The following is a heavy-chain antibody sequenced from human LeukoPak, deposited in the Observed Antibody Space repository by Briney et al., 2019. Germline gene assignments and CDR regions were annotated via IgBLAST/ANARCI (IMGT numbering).Heavy chain of an antibody. CDR2: MSNDESNK. V-gene: IGHV3-30*18. J-gene: IGHJ4*02. Sequence: VHLVHSGGGLVQPERSLRLFCAASGFTFSSYGMHWVCQSPGKGLERVAVMSNDESNKYYADSVKGRFTISRDNSKNTLYLQMNSLRAEDTAVYYCAKRFGYSGSWYLDFDYWGQGTLVTVSS. D-gene: IGHD6-13*01. CDR1: GFTFSSYG. CDR3: AKRFGYSGSWYLDFDY.